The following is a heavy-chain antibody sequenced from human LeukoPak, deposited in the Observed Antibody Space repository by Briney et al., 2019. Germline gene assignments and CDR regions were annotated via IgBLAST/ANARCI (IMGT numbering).Heavy chain of an antibody. CDR2: INPNSGDT. J-gene: IGHJ3*02. D-gene: IGHD3-3*01. V-gene: IGHV1-2*02. CDR3: AIDTIFGVVTSVFDI. Sequence: ASVKVSCKASGYTFTGYYIHWVRQAPGQGLEWMGWINPNSGDTNYAQKFQGRVTMTRDTSISTAYMELSRLRSDDTAVYYCAIDTIFGVVTSVFDIWGQGTMVTVSS. CDR1: GYTFTGYY.